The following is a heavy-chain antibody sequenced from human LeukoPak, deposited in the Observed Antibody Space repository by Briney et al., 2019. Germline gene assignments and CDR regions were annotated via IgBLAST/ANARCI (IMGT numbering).Heavy chain of an antibody. Sequence: SETLSLTCAVSGGSISSGGYSWSWIRQPPGKGLEWIGYIYHSGSTYYNPSLKSRVTISVDRSKNQFSLKLSSVTAADTAVYYCARGNGPYGSGRTFFDYWGQGTLVTVSS. CDR3: ARGNGPYGSGRTFFDY. D-gene: IGHD3-10*01. CDR2: IYHSGST. CDR1: GGSISSGGYS. J-gene: IGHJ4*02. V-gene: IGHV4-30-2*01.